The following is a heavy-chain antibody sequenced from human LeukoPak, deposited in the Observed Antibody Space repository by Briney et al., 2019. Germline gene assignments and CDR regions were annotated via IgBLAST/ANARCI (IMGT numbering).Heavy chain of an antibody. Sequence: SETLSLTCAVYGGSFSGYYWSWIRQPPGKGLEWIGEINHSGSTNYNPSLKSRVTISVDTSKNQFSLKLSSATAADTAVYYCAREDRNYYDSSGYYYLNYYYYYGMDVWGQGTTVTVSS. CDR2: INHSGST. D-gene: IGHD3-22*01. CDR3: AREDRNYYDSSGYYYLNYYYYYGMDV. V-gene: IGHV4-34*01. J-gene: IGHJ6*02. CDR1: GGSFSGYY.